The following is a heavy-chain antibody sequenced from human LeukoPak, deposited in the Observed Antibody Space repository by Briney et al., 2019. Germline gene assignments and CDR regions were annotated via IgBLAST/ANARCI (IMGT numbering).Heavy chain of an antibody. CDR1: GDSISSYY. D-gene: IGHD3-22*01. Sequence: SETLSLTCTVSGDSISSYYWSWIRQPPGKGLEWIGYIYYSGSTNYNPSLKSRVTISVDTSKNQFSLKLSSVTAADTAVYYCARDVDYDSSGYYSPFDYWGQGTLVTVSS. CDR2: IYYSGST. J-gene: IGHJ4*02. CDR3: ARDVDYDSSGYYSPFDY. V-gene: IGHV4-59*01.